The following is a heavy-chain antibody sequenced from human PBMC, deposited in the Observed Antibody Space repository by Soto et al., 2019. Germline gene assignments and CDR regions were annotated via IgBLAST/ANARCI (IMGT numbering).Heavy chain of an antibody. CDR1: GYTFTGYY. Sequence: QVQLVQSGAEVKKPGASVKVSCKASGYTFTGYYMHWVRQAPGQGLEWMGWINPNSGGTNYAQKFQGRVTMTRDTSISTAYMELSRLRSDVTAVYYCARDWGRILTTYGIDVWGQGTTVTVSS. J-gene: IGHJ6*02. V-gene: IGHV1-2*02. D-gene: IGHD3-16*01. CDR2: INPNSGGT. CDR3: ARDWGRILTTYGIDV.